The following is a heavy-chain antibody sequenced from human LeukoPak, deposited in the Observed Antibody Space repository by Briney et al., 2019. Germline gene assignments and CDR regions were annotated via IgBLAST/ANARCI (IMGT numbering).Heavy chain of an antibody. Sequence: GGSLRLSCTASGFTFSIYAMSWVRQAPGRGLEWVSAITSSGDTTFYADPVRGRFTISRDNSKNTLYLQMSSLRAEDTAVFYCAKDRPNYFGSNGHYYRRNGDSWGLGTLVTVSS. D-gene: IGHD3-10*01. CDR1: GFTFSIYA. CDR3: AKDRPNYFGSNGHYYRRNGDS. J-gene: IGHJ5*01. CDR2: ITSSGDTT. V-gene: IGHV3-23*01.